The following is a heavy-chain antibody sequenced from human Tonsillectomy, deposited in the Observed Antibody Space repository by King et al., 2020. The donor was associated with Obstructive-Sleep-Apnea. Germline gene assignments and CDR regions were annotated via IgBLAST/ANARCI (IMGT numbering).Heavy chain of an antibody. CDR1: GFTFSIYA. V-gene: IGHV3-30*04. CDR2: ISYDGSNK. J-gene: IGHJ6*02. CDR3: ATDLTNSLYYYYVMGV. Sequence: VQLVESGGGVVQPGRSLRLSCAASGFTFSIYAMHWVRQAPGKGLEWVAVISYDGSNKYYADSVKGRFTISRDNSKNTLYLQMNSLRAEDTAVYYCATDLTNSLYYYYVMGVWGQGTTVTVSS. D-gene: IGHD4/OR15-4a*01.